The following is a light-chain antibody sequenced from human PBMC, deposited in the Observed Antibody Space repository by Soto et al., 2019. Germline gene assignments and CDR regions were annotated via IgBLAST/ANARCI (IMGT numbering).Light chain of an antibody. CDR3: QQYGSSPRT. CDR1: QSVSSSY. V-gene: IGKV3-20*01. CDR2: GAS. J-gene: IGKJ1*01. Sequence: IVLTQSPGTLSLSPGERATPCCRASQSVSSSYLAWYQQKPGQAPRLLIYGASSGATGIPDRFSGSGSGTDFTLTISRLEPEDFAVYYCQQYGSSPRTFGQGTKVDIK.